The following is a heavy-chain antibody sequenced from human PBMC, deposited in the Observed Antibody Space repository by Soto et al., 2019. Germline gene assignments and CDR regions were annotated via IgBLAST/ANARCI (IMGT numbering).Heavy chain of an antibody. Sequence: QIQMVQSGAEVKQPGASVKISCKTSGYTFSSYSINWVRQAPGQGLEWMAWISTNSGNTHYAERVQGRVTVTLDKSARTAFMEMWGLTSDDTAVYFCARDNGYYDFRGQGTLVTVSS. CDR3: ARDNGYYDF. CDR1: GYTFSSYS. J-gene: IGHJ4*02. CDR2: ISTNSGNT. D-gene: IGHD2-8*01. V-gene: IGHV1-18*01.